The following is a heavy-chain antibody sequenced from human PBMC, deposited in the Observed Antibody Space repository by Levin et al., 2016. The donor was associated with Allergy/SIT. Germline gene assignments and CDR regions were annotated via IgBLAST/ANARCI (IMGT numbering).Heavy chain of an antibody. CDR2: ISYDGSNK. Sequence: GGSLRLSCAASGFTFSSYGMHWVRQAPGKGLEWVAVISYDGSNKYYADSVKGRFTISRDNSKNTLYLQMNSLRAEDTAVYYCAKDRYSGSYPDAFDIWGQGTMVTVSS. CDR1: GFTFSSYG. CDR3: AKDRYSGSYPDAFDI. D-gene: IGHD1-26*01. J-gene: IGHJ3*02. V-gene: IGHV3-30*18.